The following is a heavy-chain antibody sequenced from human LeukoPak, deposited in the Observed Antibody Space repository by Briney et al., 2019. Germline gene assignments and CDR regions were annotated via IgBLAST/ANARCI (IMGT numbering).Heavy chain of an antibody. J-gene: IGHJ2*01. Sequence: GGSLRLSCAASGFTFSSYSMNWVRQAPGKGLEWVSSISSSSSYIYYADSVKGRFTISRDNAKNSLYLQMNSLRAEDTAVYYCARDFSMIVDGYFDLWGRGTLVTVSS. CDR3: ARDFSMIVDGYFDL. V-gene: IGHV3-21*01. D-gene: IGHD3-22*01. CDR1: GFTFSSYS. CDR2: ISSSSSYI.